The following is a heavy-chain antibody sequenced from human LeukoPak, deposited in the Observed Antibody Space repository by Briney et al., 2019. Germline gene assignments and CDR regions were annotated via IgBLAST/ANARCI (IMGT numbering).Heavy chain of an antibody. CDR3: GRSYCSSTSCYAVGAFDI. V-gene: IGHV4-39*01. J-gene: IGHJ3*02. Sequence: PSETLSLTCTVSGGSISSNSYYWGGIRQPPGKGLEWIESIYYSGSTYYNPSLKSRFTISVDTSKNQFSLKLSSVTAADTAVYYCGRSYCSSTSCYAVGAFDIWGQGTMVTVSS. D-gene: IGHD2-2*01. CDR1: GGSISSNSYY. CDR2: IYYSGST.